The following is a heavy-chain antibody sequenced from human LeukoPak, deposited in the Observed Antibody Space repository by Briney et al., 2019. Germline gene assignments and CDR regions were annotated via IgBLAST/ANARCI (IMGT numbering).Heavy chain of an antibody. CDR1: GYTFTGYY. D-gene: IGHD6-13*01. Sequence: ASVKVSCKASGYTFTGYYMHWVRQAPGQGLEWMGWINPNSGGTNYAQKFQGRVTMTRDTSISTAYMELSRLRSDDTAVYYCARDGLPYSSSWYFGMDVWGQGTTVTVSS. CDR3: ARDGLPYSSSWYFGMDV. J-gene: IGHJ6*02. CDR2: INPNSGGT. V-gene: IGHV1-2*02.